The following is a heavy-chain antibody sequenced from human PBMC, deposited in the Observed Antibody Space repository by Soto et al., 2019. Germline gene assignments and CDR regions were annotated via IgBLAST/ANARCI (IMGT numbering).Heavy chain of an antibody. Sequence: SETLSLTCTVSGGSISSSSYYWGWIRQPPGKGLEWIGSIYYSGSTYYNPSLKSRVTISVDTSKNQFSLKLSSVTAADTAVYYCARGLRYIDWFPENAFDIWGQGTMVTVSS. CDR3: ARGLRYIDWFPENAFDI. V-gene: IGHV4-39*01. CDR2: IYYSGST. J-gene: IGHJ3*02. CDR1: GGSISSSSYY. D-gene: IGHD3-9*01.